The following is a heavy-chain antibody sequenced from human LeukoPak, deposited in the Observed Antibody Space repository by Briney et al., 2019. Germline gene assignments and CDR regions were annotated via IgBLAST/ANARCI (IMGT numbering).Heavy chain of an antibody. CDR2: IKSKTDGGTT. CDR1: RFTFSNAW. CDR3: TTVSMVRGVIPLP. J-gene: IGHJ5*02. D-gene: IGHD3-10*01. Sequence: GGSLRLSCAASRFTFSNAWMSWVRQAPGKGLEWVGRIKSKTDGGTTDYAAPVKGRFTISRDDSKNTLYLQMNSLKTEDTAVYYCTTVSMVRGVIPLPWGQGTLVTVSS. V-gene: IGHV3-15*01.